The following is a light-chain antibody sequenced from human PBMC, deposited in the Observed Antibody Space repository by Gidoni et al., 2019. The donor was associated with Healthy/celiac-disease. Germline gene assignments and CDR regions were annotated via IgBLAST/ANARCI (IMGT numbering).Light chain of an antibody. CDR2: EVS. J-gene: IGLJ2*01. CDR3: CSYAGSSTFVV. Sequence: PGQSITISCTGTSSDVGSYNLVSWYQQHPGKAPKLMIYEVSKRPSGVSNRLSGSKSGNPASLTISGLQAEDEADYYCCSYAGSSTFVVFGGGTKLTVL. CDR1: SSDVGSYNL. V-gene: IGLV2-23*02.